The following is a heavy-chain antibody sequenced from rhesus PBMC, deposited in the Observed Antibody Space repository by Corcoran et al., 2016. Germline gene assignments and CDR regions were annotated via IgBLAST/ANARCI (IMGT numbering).Heavy chain of an antibody. CDR2: VFGVGGTI. J-gene: IGHJ5-1*01. D-gene: IGHD4-29*01. CDR1: GGSISSNNY. CDR3: ARDPIFGSTRFDV. V-gene: IGHV4-93*01. Sequence: QVHLQESGPAVVKPSETLSLTCAVSGGSISSNNYWNWIRQSPGKGLEWIGGVFGVGGTIEYTASLTNRVTVSIDTSKNQFSLKVSSVTAADTAVYYCARDPIFGSTRFDVWGAGVLVTVSS.